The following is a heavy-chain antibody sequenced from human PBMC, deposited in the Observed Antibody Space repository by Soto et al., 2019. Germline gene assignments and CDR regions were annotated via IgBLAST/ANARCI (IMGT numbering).Heavy chain of an antibody. D-gene: IGHD3-22*01. Sequence: SETLSLTCAVSGDSISSGTYYLSWIRQPPGKELEWIGYIYYRGGTNYNPSLKSRVTISLETSKNQFSLNLNSVTAADTAVYYCARDLRDSSAYALWGQGTLVTVSS. CDR1: GDSISSGTYY. J-gene: IGHJ4*02. CDR3: ARDLRDSSAYAL. V-gene: IGHV4-61*01. CDR2: IYYRGGT.